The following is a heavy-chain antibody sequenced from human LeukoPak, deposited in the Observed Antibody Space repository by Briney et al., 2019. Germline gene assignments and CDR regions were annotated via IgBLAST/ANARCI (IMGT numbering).Heavy chain of an antibody. CDR1: GFTFDDYA. J-gene: IGHJ4*02. Sequence: SLRLSCAASGFTFDDYAMHWVRQAPGKGLEWVSGISWSSGSIGYADSVKGRFTISRDNAKNSLYLQMNSLRAEDTALYYCARGVTYYYGSGSPYYFDYWGQGTLVTVSS. CDR3: ARGVTYYYGSGSPYYFDY. V-gene: IGHV3-9*01. CDR2: ISWSSGSI. D-gene: IGHD3-10*01.